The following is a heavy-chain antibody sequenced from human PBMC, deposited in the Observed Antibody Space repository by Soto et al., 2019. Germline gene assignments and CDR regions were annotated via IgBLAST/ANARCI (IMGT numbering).Heavy chain of an antibody. J-gene: IGHJ5*02. CDR3: ARGYSGYDFSWFDP. CDR2: IIPIFGTA. CDR1: GGTFSSYA. D-gene: IGHD5-12*01. Sequence: ASVKVSCKASGGTFSSYAISWVRQAPGQGLEWMGGIIPIFGTANYAQKFQGRVTITADESTSTAYMELSSLRSEDTAVYYCARGYSGYDFSWFDPWGQGTLVTVSS. V-gene: IGHV1-69*13.